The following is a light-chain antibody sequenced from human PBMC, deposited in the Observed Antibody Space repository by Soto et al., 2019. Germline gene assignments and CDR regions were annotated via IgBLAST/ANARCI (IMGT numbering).Light chain of an antibody. CDR3: CSYAGVRTVS. CDR1: SSDVGYYNL. V-gene: IGLV2-23*02. Sequence: QSALTQPASVSGSPGQSITIPCTGTSSDVGYYNLVSWYQQHPGQAPKLIISEVSERPSGVSGRFSGSKSGNTASLTISGLQTEDEADYYCCSYAGVRTVSFGGVTKVTVL. J-gene: IGLJ2*01. CDR2: EVS.